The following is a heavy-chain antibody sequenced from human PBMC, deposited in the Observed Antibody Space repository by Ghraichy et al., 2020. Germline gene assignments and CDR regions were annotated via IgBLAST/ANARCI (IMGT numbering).Heavy chain of an antibody. CDR2: IYYSGST. CDR1: GGSISSYY. V-gene: IGHV4-59*01. D-gene: IGHD3-16*01. J-gene: IGHJ4*02. Sequence: SETLSLTCTVSGGSISSYYWSWIRQPPGKGLEWIGYIYYSGSTNYNPSLKSRVTISVDTSKNQFSLKLSSVTAADTAVYYCARASYDYVWGTQYYFDYWGQGTLVTVSS. CDR3: ARASYDYVWGTQYYFDY.